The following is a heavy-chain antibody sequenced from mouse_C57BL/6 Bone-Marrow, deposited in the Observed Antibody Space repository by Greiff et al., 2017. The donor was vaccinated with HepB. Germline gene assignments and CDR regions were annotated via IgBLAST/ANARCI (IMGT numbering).Heavy chain of an antibody. CDR3: ARRRSERDLDD. J-gene: IGHJ1*03. CDR1: GYTFTSYW. V-gene: IGHV1-69*02. D-gene: IGHD1-3*01. CDR2: IDPYDGYT. Sequence: QVLLQQPGAELVKPGASVKLSCKASGYTFTSYWMHWVKQRPGQGLEWIGRIDPYDGYTNYNPKFKGKATLTADKSSSTAYLQLSSLTSEDSAVYYCARRRSERDLDDWGKGTTVTVSS.